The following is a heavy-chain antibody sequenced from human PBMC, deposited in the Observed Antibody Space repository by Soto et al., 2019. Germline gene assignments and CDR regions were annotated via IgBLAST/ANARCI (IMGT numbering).Heavy chain of an antibody. D-gene: IGHD1-1*01. CDR1: GFTFSDYW. CDR2: IKQDGSEK. Sequence: GGSLRLSCAASGFTFSDYWMSWVRQAPGKGLEWVANIKQDGSEKYYVDSVKGRFTISRDNAKKSLYLQMNSLRAEDTAVYYCEREMVQMDSWGQGTMVTVSS. J-gene: IGHJ4*02. CDR3: EREMVQMDS. V-gene: IGHV3-7*01.